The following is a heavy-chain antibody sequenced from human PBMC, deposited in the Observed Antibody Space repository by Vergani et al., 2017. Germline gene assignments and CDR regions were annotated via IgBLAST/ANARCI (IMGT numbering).Heavy chain of an antibody. CDR2: IYYSGST. CDR1: GGSISSSSYY. CDR3: ARGYCSGGSCYGLYNWFDP. V-gene: IGHV4-39*07. D-gene: IGHD2-15*01. J-gene: IGHJ5*02. Sequence: QLQLQESGPGLVKPSETLSLTCTVSGGSISSSSYYWGWIRQPPGKGLEWIGSIYYSGSTYYNPSLKSRVTISVDTAKNQFSLKLSSVTAADTAVYYCARGYCSGGSCYGLYNWFDPWGQGTLVTVSS.